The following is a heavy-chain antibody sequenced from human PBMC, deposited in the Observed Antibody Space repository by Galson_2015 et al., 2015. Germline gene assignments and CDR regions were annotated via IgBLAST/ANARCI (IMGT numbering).Heavy chain of an antibody. Sequence: SLRLSCAASGFTFSSYAMSWVRQAPGKGLEWVSAISDSGGSTYYAVSVKGLFTISRDNSKNTLYLQMNSLRAEDTALYYCAKGGDGYKDPRYYHGRDVWGQATTVTVSS. CDR1: GFTFSSYA. V-gene: IGHV3-23*01. CDR2: ISDSGGST. CDR3: AKGGDGYKDPRYYHGRDV. J-gene: IGHJ6*02. D-gene: IGHD5-24*01.